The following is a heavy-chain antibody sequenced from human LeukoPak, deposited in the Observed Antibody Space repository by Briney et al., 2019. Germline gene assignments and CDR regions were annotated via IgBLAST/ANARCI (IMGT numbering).Heavy chain of an antibody. CDR2: INPSGGT. CDR1: GGSIGGDH. Sequence: SETLSLTCTISGGSIGGDHSSWIRQTPGEGLEWIGYINPSGGTSYNPSLRGRVTISLNTPANQFSLRLTSVTAADTAVYYCARAVTDTSLVDFWGQGTLVAVSS. J-gene: IGHJ4*02. V-gene: IGHV4-4*08. CDR3: ARAVTDTSLVDF. D-gene: IGHD3-22*01.